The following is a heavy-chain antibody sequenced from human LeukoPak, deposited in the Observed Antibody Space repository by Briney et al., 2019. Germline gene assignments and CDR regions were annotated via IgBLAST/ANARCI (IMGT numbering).Heavy chain of an antibody. CDR3: AKVGWQWELLGYFDY. CDR2: MSWNSGSI. J-gene: IGHJ4*02. V-gene: IGHV3-9*01. Sequence: GGSLRLSCAASGFTFDDYAMHWVRQAPGKGLELGSGMSWNSGSIGYADSVKGRFTISRDNAKNSLYLQMNSLRAEDTALYYCAKVGWQWELLGYFDYWGQGTLVTVSS. D-gene: IGHD1-26*01. CDR1: GFTFDDYA.